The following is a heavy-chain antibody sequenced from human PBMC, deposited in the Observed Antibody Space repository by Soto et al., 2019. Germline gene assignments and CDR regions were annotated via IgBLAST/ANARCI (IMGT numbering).Heavy chain of an antibody. J-gene: IGHJ1*01. Sequence: TVVGGNSVGLDGSWIRQPPGKGLEWIGYIYYSGQTNYNPSLKSRVTISVDTSKNQFSLNVRSVSAADTAVYNCAKGPVPAYWGNGTLVIVFS. V-gene: IGHV4-59*11. CDR1: GGNSVGLD. CDR3: AKGPVPAY. CDR2: IYYSGQT.